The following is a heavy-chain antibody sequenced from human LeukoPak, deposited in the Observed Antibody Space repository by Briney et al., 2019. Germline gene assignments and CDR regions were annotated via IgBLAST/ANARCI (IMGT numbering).Heavy chain of an antibody. D-gene: IGHD3-10*01. CDR1: GYTFTSYY. CDR3: ARPESSLRLWFGESPFDY. J-gene: IGHJ4*02. Sequence: ASVNVSCKASGYTFTSYYMHWVRQAPGQGLEWMGIINPSGGSTSYAQKFQGRVTMTRDTSTSTVYMELSSLRSEDTAVYYCARPESSLRLWFGESPFDYWGQGTLVTVSS. CDR2: INPSGGST. V-gene: IGHV1-46*01.